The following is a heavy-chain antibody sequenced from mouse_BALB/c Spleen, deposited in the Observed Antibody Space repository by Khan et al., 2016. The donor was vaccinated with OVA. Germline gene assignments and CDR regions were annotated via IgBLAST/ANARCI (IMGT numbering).Heavy chain of an antibody. CDR2: IYPGDGRT. J-gene: IGHJ1*01. V-gene: IGHV1S56*01. D-gene: IGHD1-1*01. CDR3: AIRYYGSFWYFDV. Sequence: VQLQESGLELVNPGASVKMSCKASGDTFISYYIHWVKQRPGQGLEWIGWIYPGDGRTKYNEKFKGKTTLTADKSSSTAYMLLSSLTSEDSAIYFCAIRYYGSFWYFDVWGAGTTVTVSS. CDR1: GDTFISYY.